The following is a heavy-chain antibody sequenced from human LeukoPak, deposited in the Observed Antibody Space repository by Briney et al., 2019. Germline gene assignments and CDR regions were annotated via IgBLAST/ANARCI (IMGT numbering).Heavy chain of an antibody. D-gene: IGHD3-22*01. J-gene: IGHJ4*02. CDR3: ARDGRYYYDSSGNN. CDR2: INPNSGGT. V-gene: IGHV1-2*06. Sequence: ASVKVSFKASGYTFTGYYMHWVRQAPGQGLEWMGRINPNSGGTNYAQKFQGRVTMTRDTSISTAYMELSRLRSDDTAVYYCARDGRYYYDSSGNNWGQGTLVTVSS. CDR1: GYTFTGYY.